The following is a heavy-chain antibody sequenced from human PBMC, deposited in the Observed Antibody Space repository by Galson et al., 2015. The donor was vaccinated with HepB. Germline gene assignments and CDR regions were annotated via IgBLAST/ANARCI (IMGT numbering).Heavy chain of an antibody. Sequence: SLRLPCAGSGFIFSNFAMSWVRQAPGKGLEWVSGISGRAAATVYEDSVKGRLNVSRDTSNNTLYLQMNSLRAEDTATYYCAKYILRYFDYGMDVWGQGTTVTVSS. CDR1: GFIFSNFA. CDR2: ISGRAAAT. D-gene: IGHD3-9*01. V-gene: IGHV3-23*01. J-gene: IGHJ6*02. CDR3: AKYILRYFDYGMDV.